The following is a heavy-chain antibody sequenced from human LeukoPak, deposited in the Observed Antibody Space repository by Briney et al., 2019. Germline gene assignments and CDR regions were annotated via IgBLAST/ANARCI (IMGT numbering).Heavy chain of an antibody. Sequence: PGRSLRLFCAASGFIFSSYGMHWVRQAPGKGLEWVAVIWYDGSNKYYADSVKGRFTISRDDSKNTLYLQMDSLRAEDTAVYCCVRDGGAGFDYWGQGTLVTVSS. D-gene: IGHD1-14*01. CDR2: IWYDGSNK. CDR3: VRDGGAGFDY. J-gene: IGHJ4*02. V-gene: IGHV3-33*01. CDR1: GFIFSSYG.